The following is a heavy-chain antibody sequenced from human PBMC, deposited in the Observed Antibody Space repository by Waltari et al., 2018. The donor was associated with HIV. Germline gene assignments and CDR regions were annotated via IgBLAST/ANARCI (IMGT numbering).Heavy chain of an antibody. Sequence: EVQLLESGGGLVQPGGSLRLSCAASGFTFEGYAITWVRLAPGKGLEGVSGISGRGGSTFYADSVKGRFAISRDNSKNTLYLQMNTLRAEDTAVYYCAKFRGSGSDYRGQGAQVTVSS. J-gene: IGHJ4*02. CDR2: ISGRGGST. V-gene: IGHV3-23*01. D-gene: IGHD3-10*01. CDR3: AKFRGSGSDY. CDR1: GFTFEGYA.